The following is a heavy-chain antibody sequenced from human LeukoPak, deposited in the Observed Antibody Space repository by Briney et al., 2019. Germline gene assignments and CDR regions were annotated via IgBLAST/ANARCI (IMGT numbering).Heavy chain of an antibody. CDR3: ARGYVSGFDY. CDR1: GGSISSSSYY. Sequence: SETLSLTCTVSGGSISSSSYYWGWIRQPPGKGLEWIGSIYYSGSTYYNPSLKSRVTISVDTSKNQFSLKLSSVTAADTAVYYCARGYVSGFDYWGQGTLVTVSS. CDR2: IYYSGST. V-gene: IGHV4-39*01. J-gene: IGHJ4*02. D-gene: IGHD5-12*01.